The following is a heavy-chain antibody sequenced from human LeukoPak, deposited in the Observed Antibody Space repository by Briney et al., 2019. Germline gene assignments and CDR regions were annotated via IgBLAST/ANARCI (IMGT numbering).Heavy chain of an antibody. J-gene: IGHJ4*02. Sequence: SETLSLTCTVSGGSISSYYSSWIRPPPGEGLEWVGYIYYSGSTNYNASIKSRVTISVDTTKNQISLKLSAVTAADTAVYYCARILRPQYDFDYWGQRTLVTVSS. CDR1: GGSISSYY. CDR2: IYYSGST. V-gene: IGHV4-59*12. CDR3: ARILRPQYDFDY.